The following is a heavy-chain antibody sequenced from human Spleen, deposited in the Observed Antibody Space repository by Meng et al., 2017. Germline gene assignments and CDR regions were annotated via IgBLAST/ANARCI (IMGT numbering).Heavy chain of an antibody. CDR2: INTDGSTT. CDR1: GFTFSGHW. J-gene: IGHJ1*01. Sequence: GGSLRLSCAASGFTFSGHWMHWVRQAPGKGLVWVSRINTDGSTTTYADSVKGRFTISRDNAKNTLYLQMNSLRAEDTAVYYCTNDRLNHWGQGTLVTVPS. CDR3: TNDRLNH. V-gene: IGHV3-74*01. D-gene: IGHD1-1*01.